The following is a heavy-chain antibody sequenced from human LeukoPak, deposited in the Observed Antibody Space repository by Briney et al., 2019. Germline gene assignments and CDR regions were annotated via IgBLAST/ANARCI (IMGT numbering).Heavy chain of an antibody. D-gene: IGHD2-15*01. CDR3: ARDRYCSGGSCYPDSFDY. J-gene: IGHJ4*02. V-gene: IGHV3-74*01. CDR1: GFTFSSYW. Sequence: GGSLRLSCAASGFTFSSYWMHWVRQAPGKGLVWVSRINSDGSSTSYVDSVKGRFTISRDNAKNTLYLQMNSLRAEDTAVYYCARDRYCSGGSCYPDSFDYWGQGTLVTVSS. CDR2: INSDGSST.